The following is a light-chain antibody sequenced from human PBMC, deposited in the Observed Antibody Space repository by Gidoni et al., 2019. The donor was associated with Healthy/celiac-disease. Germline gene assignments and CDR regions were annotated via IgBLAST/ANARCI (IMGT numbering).Light chain of an antibody. J-gene: IGLJ2*01. CDR3: QAWDSSTAV. CDR1: TVGDKY. CDR2: QDS. Sequence: SYELTQPPSVYVSPGQTASITCSGDTVGDKYACWYQQKPGQSPVLVISQDSRRPSGIPERFSGSNSGNTAPLTISGTQAMDEADYYCQAWDSSTAVFGGGTKLTVL. V-gene: IGLV3-1*01.